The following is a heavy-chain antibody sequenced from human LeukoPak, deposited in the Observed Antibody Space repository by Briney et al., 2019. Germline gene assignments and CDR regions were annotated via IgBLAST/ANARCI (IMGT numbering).Heavy chain of an antibody. CDR2: IYYSGST. D-gene: IGHD6-13*01. Sequence: SETLSLTCTVSGGSISSYYWTWIRQPPGKGLEWIGNIYYSGSTNYNPSLKSRVTISVDTSKNQFSLKLSSVTAADTAVYYCARVRYSSGWSGTDAFDIWGQGTMVTVSS. J-gene: IGHJ3*02. V-gene: IGHV4-59*01. CDR1: GGSISSYY. CDR3: ARVRYSSGWSGTDAFDI.